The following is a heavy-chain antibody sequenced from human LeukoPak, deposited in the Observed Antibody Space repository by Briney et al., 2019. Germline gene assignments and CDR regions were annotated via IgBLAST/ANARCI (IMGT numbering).Heavy chain of an antibody. D-gene: IGHD3-22*01. V-gene: IGHV4-34*01. CDR3: ARVSRSGYDSRGAFDI. CDR1: GGSFSGYY. Sequence: SETLSLTCAVYGGSFSGYYWSWIRQPPGKGLEWIGEINHSGSTNYNLSLKSRVTISVDKSKNQFSLKLNSVTAADTAVYYCARVSRSGYDSRGAFDIWGQGTMVTVSS. CDR2: INHSGST. J-gene: IGHJ3*02.